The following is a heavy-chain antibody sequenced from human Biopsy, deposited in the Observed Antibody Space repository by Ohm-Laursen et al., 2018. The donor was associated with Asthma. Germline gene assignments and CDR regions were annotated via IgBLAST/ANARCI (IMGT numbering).Heavy chain of an antibody. V-gene: IGHV4-39*02. CDR3: ARAVSSSSYWYFDL. CDR1: GDAMSTSGSY. D-gene: IGHD6-6*01. CDR2: IYYSGRT. Sequence: TLSLTCIVSGDAMSTSGSYWGWIRQSPGKGLEWIGSIYYSGRTYHNPSLESRVTISADTSKNHFSLKVTSVTAADTAVYYCARAVSSSSYWYFDLWGRGDLVTVSS. J-gene: IGHJ2*01.